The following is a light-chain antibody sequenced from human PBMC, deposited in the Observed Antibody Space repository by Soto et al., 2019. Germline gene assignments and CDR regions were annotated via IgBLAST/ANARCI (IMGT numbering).Light chain of an antibody. V-gene: IGLV2-14*01. CDR2: EAR. Sequence: QSALTQPASVSGSVGQSITISCTGTSSDVGGYDFVSWYQHHPGKAPKLIIYEARTRPSGVSDRFSGSKSGNTASLTISGLQAEDEADYYCSSYTSDWGVFGTGTKLTVL. J-gene: IGLJ1*01. CDR3: SSYTSDWGV. CDR1: SSDVGGYDF.